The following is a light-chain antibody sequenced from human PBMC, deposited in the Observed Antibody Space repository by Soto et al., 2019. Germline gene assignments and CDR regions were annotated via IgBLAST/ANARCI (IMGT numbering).Light chain of an antibody. J-gene: IGKJ5*01. V-gene: IGKV1-5*01. Sequence: DIQMTQSPSTLSASVGDRVTITCRASQSINIWLAWYQQKAGKAPKLLIYDASTLESGVPSRFSGGGSATDFTLTISSLQPEDFATYYCQQSYSTPITFGQGTRLEIK. CDR2: DAS. CDR1: QSINIW. CDR3: QQSYSTPIT.